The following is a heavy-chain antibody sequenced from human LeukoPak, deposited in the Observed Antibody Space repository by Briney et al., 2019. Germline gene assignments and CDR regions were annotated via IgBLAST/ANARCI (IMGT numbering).Heavy chain of an antibody. J-gene: IGHJ6*02. D-gene: IGHD2-8*01. CDR2: FDPEDGET. CDR3: ATAGVSRGYYYYYGMDV. CDR1: GYTLTELP. Sequence: ASVKVSCKVSGYTLTELPMHWVRQAPGKGLEWMGGFDPEDGETIYAQKFQGRVTMTEDTSTDTAYMELSSLRSEDTAVYYCATAGVSRGYYYYYGMDVWGQGTTVTVSS. V-gene: IGHV1-24*01.